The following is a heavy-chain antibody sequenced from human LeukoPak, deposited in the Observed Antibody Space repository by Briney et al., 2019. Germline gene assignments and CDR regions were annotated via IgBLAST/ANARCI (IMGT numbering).Heavy chain of an antibody. CDR2: ISGSGGST. D-gene: IGHD2-2*01. J-gene: IGHJ5*02. CDR1: GFTFSSYA. Sequence: GGSLRLSCAASGFTFSSYAMSWVRQAPGKGLEWVSAISGSGGSTYYADSVKGRLTISRDNSKNTLYLQMNSLRAEDRAVYYCAKGHCSSTSCYWFDPWGQGTLVAISS. CDR3: AKGHCSSTSCYWFDP. V-gene: IGHV3-23*01.